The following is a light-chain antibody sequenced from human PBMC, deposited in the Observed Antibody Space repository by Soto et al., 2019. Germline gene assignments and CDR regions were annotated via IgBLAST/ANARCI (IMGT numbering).Light chain of an antibody. CDR2: DVT. CDR1: SSDVGGYNY. V-gene: IGLV2-11*01. CDR3: SSYAGIYTFFGGGTKRTVL. Sequence: QSALTQPRSVSGSPGQSVTISCTGTSSDVGGYNYVSWYQQHPGKAPKLMIYDVTKRPSGVPDRFSGAKSGNTASLTISGLQAEDEADYYCSSYAGIYTFFGGGTKRTVLFGGGTKLTVL. J-gene: IGLJ2*01.